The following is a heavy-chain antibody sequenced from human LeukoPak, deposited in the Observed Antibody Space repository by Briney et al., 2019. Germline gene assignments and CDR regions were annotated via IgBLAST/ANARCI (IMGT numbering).Heavy chain of an antibody. Sequence: GASVKVSCKASGHTFTNYYFHWVRQAPGQGLEWMGIINPSNGDTTYAQEFQGRLTATRDTSTSTVYMELSSLRSEDTAVYYCARDFSTPQNILDYWGQGTLVTVSS. V-gene: IGHV1-46*01. CDR3: ARDFSTPQNILDY. J-gene: IGHJ4*02. D-gene: IGHD2-15*01. CDR2: INPSNGDT. CDR1: GHTFTNYY.